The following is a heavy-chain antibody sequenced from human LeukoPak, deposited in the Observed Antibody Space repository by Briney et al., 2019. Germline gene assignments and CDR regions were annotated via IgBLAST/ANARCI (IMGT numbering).Heavy chain of an antibody. D-gene: IGHD6-19*01. J-gene: IGHJ5*02. Sequence: GASVNVSCKASGYTFTGYYMHWVRQAPGQGLEWMGWINPNSGGTNYAQKFQGRVTMTRDTSISTAYMELSRLRADDTAAYYCARETKMYSSGEAGWFDPWGQGTLVTVSS. CDR1: GYTFTGYY. CDR2: INPNSGGT. V-gene: IGHV1-2*02. CDR3: ARETKMYSSGEAGWFDP.